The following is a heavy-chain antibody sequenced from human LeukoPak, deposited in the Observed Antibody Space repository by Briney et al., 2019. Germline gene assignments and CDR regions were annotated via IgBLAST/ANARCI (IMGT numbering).Heavy chain of an antibody. Sequence: GGSLRLSCAASGFTVSSNYMSWVRQAPGKGLEWVSVIYSGGSTYYADSVKGRFTISRDNSKNTLYLQMNSLRAEDTAVYYCAKDELFGSGSYYTPDYWGQGTLVTVSS. D-gene: IGHD3-10*01. V-gene: IGHV3-53*01. J-gene: IGHJ4*02. CDR1: GFTVSSNY. CDR3: AKDELFGSGSYYTPDY. CDR2: IYSGGST.